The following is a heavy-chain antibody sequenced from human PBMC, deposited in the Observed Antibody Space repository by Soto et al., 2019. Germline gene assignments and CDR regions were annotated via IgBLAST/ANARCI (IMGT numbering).Heavy chain of an antibody. CDR1: GGSISSYY. CDR2: IYYSGST. Sequence: PSETLSLTCTVSGGSISSYYWSWIRQPPGKGLEWIGYIYYSGSTNYNPSLKSRVTISVDTSKNQFSLKLSSVTAADTAVYYCARDNPPDVGYFGYWGQGTLVTVSS. D-gene: IGHD1-26*01. CDR3: ARDNPPDVGYFGY. J-gene: IGHJ4*02. V-gene: IGHV4-59*01.